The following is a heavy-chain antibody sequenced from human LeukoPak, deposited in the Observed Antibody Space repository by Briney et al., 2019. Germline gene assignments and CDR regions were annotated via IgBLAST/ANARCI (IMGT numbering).Heavy chain of an antibody. CDR3: ARLTDS. CDR1: GGSIIDNSFY. V-gene: IGHV4-39*01. CDR2: IFHSGTT. Sequence: SETLSLTCTATGGSIIDNSFYWGWIRQPPGRGLEWIGRIFHSGTTDYNPSLERRVIIAVDTSKSQFSLRLTSVTAADTAVYYCARLTDSWGQGILVTVSS. J-gene: IGHJ4*02.